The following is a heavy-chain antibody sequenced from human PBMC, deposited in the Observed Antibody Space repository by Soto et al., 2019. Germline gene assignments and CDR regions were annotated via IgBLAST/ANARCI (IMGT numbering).Heavy chain of an antibody. Sequence: TLSLTCAVSGGSISSGCYSWSWIRQPPGKGLEWIGYIYHSGSTYYNPSLKSRVTISVDRSKNQFSLKLSSVTAEDTAVFYCAKDAYSGDYLLGNFQHWGQGTLVTVSS. J-gene: IGHJ1*01. CDR2: IYHSGST. CDR1: GGSISSGCYS. CDR3: AKDAYSGDYLLGNFQH. D-gene: IGHD4-17*01. V-gene: IGHV4-30-2*01.